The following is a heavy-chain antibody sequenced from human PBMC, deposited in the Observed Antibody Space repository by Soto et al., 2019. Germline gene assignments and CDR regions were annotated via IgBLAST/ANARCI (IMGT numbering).Heavy chain of an antibody. V-gene: IGHV3-9*01. CDR3: ANAKNRVVVAATLYDYYGMDV. CDR2: ISWNSGSI. J-gene: IGHJ6*02. CDR1: GFTFDDYA. Sequence: EVQLVESGGGLVQPGRSLRLSCAASGFTFDDYAMHWVRQAPGKGLEWVSGISWNSGSIGYADSVKGRFTISRDNAKNSLYLQMNRLRAEDSAFYYCANAKNRVVVAATLYDYYGMDVWGQGSTVTVSS. D-gene: IGHD2-15*01.